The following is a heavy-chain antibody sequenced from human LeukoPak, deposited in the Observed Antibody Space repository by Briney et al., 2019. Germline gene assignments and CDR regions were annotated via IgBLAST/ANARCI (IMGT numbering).Heavy chain of an antibody. CDR3: AREVNTFGGVIVWRYFDY. D-gene: IGHD3-16*02. CDR2: IYYSGST. J-gene: IGHJ4*02. V-gene: IGHV4-30-4*08. Sequence: SQTLSLTCTVSGGSISSGDYYWSWIRQPPGKGLEWIGYIYYSGSTYYNPSLKSRVTISVDTSKNQFSLKLSSVTAADTAVYYCAREVNTFGGVIVWRYFDYWGQGTLVTVSS. CDR1: GGSISSGDYY.